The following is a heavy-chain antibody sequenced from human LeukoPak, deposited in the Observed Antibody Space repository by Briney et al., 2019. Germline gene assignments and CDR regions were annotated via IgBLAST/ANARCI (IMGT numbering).Heavy chain of an antibody. D-gene: IGHD5-18*01. J-gene: IGHJ3*02. CDR3: ASGAILTAVGAFDI. CDR1: GFRFNDCY. Sequence: GGSLRLSCAASGFRFNDCYMSWIRQAPGKGLEGSSYISSSGSTIYNADSVKGRFTTSRDNSRSSLYLQMNSLGPEDTAVYYCASGAILTAVGAFDIWGQGTTVIVSS. CDR2: ISSSGSTI. V-gene: IGHV3-11*04.